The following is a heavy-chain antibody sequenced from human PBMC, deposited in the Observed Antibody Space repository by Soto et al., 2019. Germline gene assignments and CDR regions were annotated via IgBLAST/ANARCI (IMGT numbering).Heavy chain of an antibody. D-gene: IGHD2-15*01. J-gene: IGHJ4*02. CDR1: GGSISSSNW. Sequence: QVQLQESGPGLVKPSGTLSLTCAVSGGSISSSNWWSWVRQPPGKGLEWIGEINHSGSTNYNPSLKSRVIISVDTSKNQFSLKLSSVTAADTAVYYCARGKTFCSDDSCHGQFDYWGQGTLVTVSS. CDR2: INHSGST. V-gene: IGHV4-4*02. CDR3: ARGKTFCSDDSCHGQFDY.